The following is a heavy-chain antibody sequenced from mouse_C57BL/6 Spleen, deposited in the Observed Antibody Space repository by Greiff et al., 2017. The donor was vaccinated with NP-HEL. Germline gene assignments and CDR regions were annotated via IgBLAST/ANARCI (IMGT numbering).Heavy chain of an antibody. D-gene: IGHD2-5*01. CDR1: GYTFTSYW. Sequence: VQLQQPGAELVMPGASVKLSCKASGYTFTSYWMHWVKQRPGQGLEWIGEIDPSDSYTNYNQKFKGKSTLSVDKSSSTAYMQLSSLTSEDSAVYYCARTYSNYDYYAMDYWGQGTSVTVSS. CDR3: ARTYSNYDYYAMDY. J-gene: IGHJ4*01. V-gene: IGHV1-69*01. CDR2: IDPSDSYT.